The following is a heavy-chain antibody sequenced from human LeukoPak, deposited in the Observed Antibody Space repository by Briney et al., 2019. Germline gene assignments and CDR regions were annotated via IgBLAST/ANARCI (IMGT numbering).Heavy chain of an antibody. D-gene: IGHD6-13*01. CDR3: ASHIAAASNFDY. V-gene: IGHV4-59*01. CDR2: IYYSGST. J-gene: IGHJ4*02. Sequence: SETLSLTCTVSGGSISSYYWSWIRQPPGKGQEWIGYIYYSGSTNYNPSLKSRVTISVDTSKNQFSLKLSSVTAADTAVYYCASHIAAASNFDYWGQGTLVTVSS. CDR1: GGSISSYY.